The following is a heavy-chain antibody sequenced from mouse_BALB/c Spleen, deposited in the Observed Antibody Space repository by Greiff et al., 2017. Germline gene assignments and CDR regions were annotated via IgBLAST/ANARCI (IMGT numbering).Heavy chain of an antibody. J-gene: IGHJ1*01. CDR1: GFTFSSYT. CDR2: ISNGGGST. V-gene: IGHV5-12-2*01. Sequence: VESGGGLVQPGGSLKLSCAASGFTFSSYTMSWVRQTPEKRLEWVAYISNGGGSTYYPDTVKGRFTISRDNAKNTLYLQMSSLKSEDTAMYYCARHQKDGYFDVWGAGTTVTVSS. CDR3: ARHQKDGYFDV.